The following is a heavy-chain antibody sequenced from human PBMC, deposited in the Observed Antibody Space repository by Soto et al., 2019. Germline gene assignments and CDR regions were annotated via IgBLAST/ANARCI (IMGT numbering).Heavy chain of an antibody. J-gene: IGHJ3*01. Sequence: EVQLLESGGGLVQPGGSLRLSCADCFSGHSMSWVRQGPGKGLEWVSGISATGGSTHYADSVKGRFTISRDNFKNTLYLQMNSLRAEDTAVYYCARSWGDSWEQSAFDVWGQGTMVTVSS. V-gene: IGHV3-23*01. CDR1: FSGHS. D-gene: IGHD3-16*01. CDR3: ARSWGDSWEQSAFDV. CDR2: ISATGGST.